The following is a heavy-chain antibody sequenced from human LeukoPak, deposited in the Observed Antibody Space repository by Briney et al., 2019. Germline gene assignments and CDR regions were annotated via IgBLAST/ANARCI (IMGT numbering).Heavy chain of an antibody. J-gene: IGHJ4*02. CDR3: ARHRIAARGSFDY. CDR1: GGSIGSSYYY. V-gene: IGHV4-39*01. CDR2: IYYSGST. Sequence: PSETLSLTCTVSGGSIGSSYYYWGRIRQPPGRGLEWIGSIYYSGSTYYNPSLKSRVTISEDTPKNQFSLKLNSVTAAGTAVYYCARHRIAARGSFDYWGQGTLVTVSS. D-gene: IGHD6-6*01.